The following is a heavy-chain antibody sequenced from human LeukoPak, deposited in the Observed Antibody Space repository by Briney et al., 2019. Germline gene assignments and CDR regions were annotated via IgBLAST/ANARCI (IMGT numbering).Heavy chain of an antibody. D-gene: IGHD3-10*01. CDR3: ARSFPTPMVRGVTAAFDI. J-gene: IGHJ3*02. V-gene: IGHV4-30-4*01. Sequence: PSQTLSLTCTVSGGSISSGDYYWSWIRQPPGKGLEWIGYIYDSGSTYYNPSLKSRVTISVDTSKNQFSLKLSSVTAADTAVYYCARSFPTPMVRGVTAAFDIWGQGTMVTVSS. CDR2: IYDSGST. CDR1: GGSISSGDYY.